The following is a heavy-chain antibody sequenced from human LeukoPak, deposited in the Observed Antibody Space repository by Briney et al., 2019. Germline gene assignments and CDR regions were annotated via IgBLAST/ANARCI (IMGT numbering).Heavy chain of an antibody. J-gene: IGHJ4*02. CDR3: ARGPYSSGWQSYFDY. V-gene: IGHV1-69*05. D-gene: IGHD6-19*01. CDR1: GGTFSSYA. Sequence: ASVTVSCMASGGTFSSYAISWVRQAPGQGLEWMGGIIPIFGTADYAQKFQGRVTITTDESTSTAYMELSSLRSEDTAVYYCARGPYSSGWQSYFDYWGQGTLVTVSS. CDR2: IIPIFGTA.